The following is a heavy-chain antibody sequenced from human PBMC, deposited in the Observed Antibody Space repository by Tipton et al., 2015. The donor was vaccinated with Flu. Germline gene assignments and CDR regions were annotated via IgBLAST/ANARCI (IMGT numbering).Heavy chain of an antibody. Sequence: QMQLVQSGAEVKKPGASVKVSCKASGYTFTGYGISWVRQAPGQGLEWMGWISAYSGVTVYAQKFQDRLTMTTDTLTSTAYMELRSMRSDDTAVYYCARIDLFYRNDNSGYFYGRSYFENWGQGTLVTVSS. J-gene: IGHJ4*02. CDR2: ISAYSGVT. CDR1: GYTFTGYG. CDR3: ARIDLFYRNDNSGYFYGRSYFEN. D-gene: IGHD3-22*01. V-gene: IGHV1-18*01.